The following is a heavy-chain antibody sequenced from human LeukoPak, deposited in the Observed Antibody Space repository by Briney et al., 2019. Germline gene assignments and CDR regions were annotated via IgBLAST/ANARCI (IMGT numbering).Heavy chain of an antibody. V-gene: IGHV1-18*01. CDR3: ARLQLHFNIVVVPAAIGDWFDP. CDR2: ISAYNGNT. D-gene: IGHD2-2*01. CDR1: GYTFTSYG. Sequence: ASVKVSCKASGYTFTSYGISWVRQAPGQGLEWMGWISAYNGNTNYAQKLQGRVTMTTDTSTSTAYMELRSLRSDDTAVYYCARLQLHFNIVVVPAAIGDWFDPWGQGTLVTVSS. J-gene: IGHJ5*02.